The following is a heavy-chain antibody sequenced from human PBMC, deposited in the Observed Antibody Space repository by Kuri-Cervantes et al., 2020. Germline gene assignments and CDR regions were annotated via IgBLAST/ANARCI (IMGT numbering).Heavy chain of an antibody. Sequence: GGSLRLSCAASGFTFSSYDMHWVRQATGKGLEWVSAIGTAGDTYYPDSVKGRFTISRDNSKNTLYLQMNSLRAEDTAVYYCARDDPLGSHDAFDIWGQGTMVTVSS. CDR2: IGTAGDT. CDR3: ARDDPLGSHDAFDI. J-gene: IGHJ3*02. D-gene: IGHD2-2*03. V-gene: IGHV3-13*01. CDR1: GFTFSSYD.